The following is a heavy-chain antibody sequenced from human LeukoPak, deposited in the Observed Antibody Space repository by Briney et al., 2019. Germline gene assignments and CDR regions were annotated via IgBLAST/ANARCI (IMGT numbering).Heavy chain of an antibody. CDR2: IYYSGST. J-gene: IGHJ6*04. V-gene: IGHV4-59*01. D-gene: IGHD3-9*01. CDR3: ARDLYYDILTGYYGGLGDV. Sequence: SETLSLTCTVSGGSISSYYWSWIRQPPGKGLEWIWYIYYSGSTNYNPSLKSRVTISVDTSKNQFSLKLSSVTAADTAVYYCARDLYYDILTGYYGGLGDVWGKGTTVTVSS. CDR1: GGSISSYY.